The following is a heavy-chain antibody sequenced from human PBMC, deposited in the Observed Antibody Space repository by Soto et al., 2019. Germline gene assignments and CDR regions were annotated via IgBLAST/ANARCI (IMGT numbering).Heavy chain of an antibody. J-gene: IGHJ4*02. CDR1: GGSVSSGGYY. D-gene: IGHD2-8*01. CDR2: ICYSGTT. CDR3: AGLSLPQCINVVCYKDGGWDY. Sequence: QVQLQESGPGLVKPSQTLSLTCTVSGGSVSSGGYYWSWIRQHPGTGLEWIGYICYSGTTYIKPCSKSRASISRDTSKNGFSLKLTSVIAADTAVFYCAGLSLPQCINVVCYKDGGWDYWGQGALVTVSS. V-gene: IGHV4-31*03.